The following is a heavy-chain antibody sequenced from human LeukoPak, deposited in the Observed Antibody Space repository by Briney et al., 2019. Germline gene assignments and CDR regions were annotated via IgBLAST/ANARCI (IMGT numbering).Heavy chain of an antibody. V-gene: IGHV3-30*02. J-gene: IGHJ6*03. CDR2: IRYDETNK. Sequence: GGSQRLSCAASGFTFSIYGMHWVRQAPGKGLEWVAFIRYDETNKYYADSVTGRFTISRDNSKNTLYLQMNSLRAEDTAVYYCAKDSGTYWVDYYYMDVWGKGTTVTVSS. CDR3: AKDSGTYWVDYYYMDV. D-gene: IGHD1-26*01. CDR1: GFTFSIYG.